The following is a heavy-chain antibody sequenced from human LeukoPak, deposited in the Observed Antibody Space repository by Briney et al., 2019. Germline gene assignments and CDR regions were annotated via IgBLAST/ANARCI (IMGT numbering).Heavy chain of an antibody. CDR3: VKDTLVRNYFDY. Sequence: QAGGSLRLSCAASGFTFSDYGMHWVRQAPDKGLEWVTFIRYDGSNTYYIDSVKGRFTISRDDSKNTLYLQMKSLRAEDTAVYFCVKDTLVRNYFDYWGQGTLVTVSS. D-gene: IGHD3-10*01. V-gene: IGHV3-30*02. CDR2: IRYDGSNT. CDR1: GFTFSDYG. J-gene: IGHJ4*02.